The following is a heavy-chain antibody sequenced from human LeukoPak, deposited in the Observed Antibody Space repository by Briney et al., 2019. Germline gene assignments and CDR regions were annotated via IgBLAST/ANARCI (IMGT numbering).Heavy chain of an antibody. Sequence: PSETLSLTCTVSGGSISSSSYYWGWLRQPPGKGLEWIGSIYYSGSTYYNPSLKSRVTISVDTSKNQFSLKLSSVTAADTAVYYCARVSAYYGSGSYHPNWFDPWGQGTLVTVSS. CDR1: GGSISSSSYY. J-gene: IGHJ5*02. D-gene: IGHD3-10*01. CDR2: IYYSGST. CDR3: ARVSAYYGSGSYHPNWFDP. V-gene: IGHV4-39*07.